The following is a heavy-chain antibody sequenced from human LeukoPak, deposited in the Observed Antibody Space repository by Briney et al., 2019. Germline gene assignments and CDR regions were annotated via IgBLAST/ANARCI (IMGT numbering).Heavy chain of an antibody. J-gene: IGHJ3*02. V-gene: IGHV4-59*01. CDR3: AREVGWTDAFDI. D-gene: IGHD6-19*01. CDR2: IYYSGST. Sequence: PSETLSLTCTVSGGSISSYYWSWIRQPPGKGLEWIGYIYYSGSTNYNPSLKSRVTISVDTSKNQFSLKLSSVTAADTAVYYCAREVGWTDAFDIWGQGTMVTVSS. CDR1: GGSISSYY.